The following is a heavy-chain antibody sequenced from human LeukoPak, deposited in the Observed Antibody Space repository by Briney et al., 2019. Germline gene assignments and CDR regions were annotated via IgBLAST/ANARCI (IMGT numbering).Heavy chain of an antibody. CDR2: IKQDGSEK. D-gene: IGHD6-19*01. CDR1: GFTFDDYA. CDR3: TRGSGWYDY. Sequence: QPGGSLRLSCVASGFTFDDYAMHWVRQAPGKGLEWVANIKQDGSEKYYVDSVKGRFTISRDNAKNSLYLEMNSLRAEDTAVYYCTRGSGWYDYWGQGTLVTVSS. V-gene: IGHV3-7*04. J-gene: IGHJ4*02.